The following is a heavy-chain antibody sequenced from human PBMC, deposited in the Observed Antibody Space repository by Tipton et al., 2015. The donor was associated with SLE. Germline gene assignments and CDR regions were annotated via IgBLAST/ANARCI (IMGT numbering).Heavy chain of an antibody. CDR1: GFTFSDYS. J-gene: IGHJ4*02. CDR3: ARGGLHKWELRDDY. D-gene: IGHD1-26*01. V-gene: IGHV3-23*01. Sequence: GSLRLSCAPSGFTFSDYSMMWVRQVPGKGLEWVSSISVTGVNTKYADSVRGRFTISRDNSKNTLYLQMNNVRAEDTAVYYCARGGLHKWELRDDYWGQGTLVIVSS. CDR2: ISVTGVNT.